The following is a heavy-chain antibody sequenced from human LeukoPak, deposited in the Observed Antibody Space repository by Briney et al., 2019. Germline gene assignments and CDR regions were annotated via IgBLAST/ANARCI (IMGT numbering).Heavy chain of an antibody. CDR3: AREVYYDFALYYMDV. CDR2: IWYDGSNK. J-gene: IGHJ6*03. Sequence: GRSLRLSCAVSGFTFSSYGMHWVRQAPGKGLEWVAVIWYDGSNKYYADSVKGRFTISRDNSKNTLYLQMNSLRAEDTAVYYCAREVYYDFALYYMDVWGKGTTVTVSS. V-gene: IGHV3-33*01. D-gene: IGHD3-3*01. CDR1: GFTFSSYG.